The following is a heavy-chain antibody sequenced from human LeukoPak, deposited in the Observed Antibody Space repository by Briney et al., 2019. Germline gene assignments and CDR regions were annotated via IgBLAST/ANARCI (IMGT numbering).Heavy chain of an antibody. Sequence: GGSLRLSCAASGFTFSSYAMHWVRQAPGQGLEWGAVISYDGSNKYYADSVKGRFTISRDNSKNTLYLQMNSLRAEDTAVYYCARDERPGIAAAGEFDYWGQGTLITVSS. J-gene: IGHJ4*02. V-gene: IGHV3-30-3*01. CDR1: GFTFSSYA. CDR3: ARDERPGIAAAGEFDY. D-gene: IGHD6-13*01. CDR2: ISYDGSNK.